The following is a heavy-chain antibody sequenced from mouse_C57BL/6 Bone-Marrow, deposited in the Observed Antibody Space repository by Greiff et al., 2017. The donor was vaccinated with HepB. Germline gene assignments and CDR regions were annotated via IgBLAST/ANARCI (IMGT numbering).Heavy chain of an antibody. Sequence: ESGPGLVKPSQSLSLTCSVTGYSITSGYYWHWIRQFPGNKLEWLGYISYDGSNNYNPSLKNRISITRDTAKNQFFLKLNSVTTEDTATYYCARERLYLYAMDYWGQGTAVTVSS. CDR3: ARERLYLYAMDY. CDR2: ISYDGSN. D-gene: IGHD5-1*01. J-gene: IGHJ4*01. V-gene: IGHV3-6*01. CDR1: GYSITSGYY.